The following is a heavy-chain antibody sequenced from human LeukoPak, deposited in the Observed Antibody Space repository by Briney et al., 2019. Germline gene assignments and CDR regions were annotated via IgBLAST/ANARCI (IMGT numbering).Heavy chain of an antibody. CDR1: GYLFSSYW. CDR2: IKQDGSEK. V-gene: IGHV3-7*01. J-gene: IGHJ4*02. Sequence: HPGGSLRLSCAASGYLFSSYWMSGVRQAPGKGLVGVANIKQDGSEKYYVAAVKGRFTISRDNTKNSLYLQMNSLRAEDTAVYYCVGHSSSTPLYYFDYWGQGTLVTVSS. CDR3: VGHSSSTPLYYFDY. D-gene: IGHD6-6*01.